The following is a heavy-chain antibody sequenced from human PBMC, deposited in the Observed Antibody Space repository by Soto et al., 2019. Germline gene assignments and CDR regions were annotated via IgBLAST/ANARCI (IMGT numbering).Heavy chain of an antibody. CDR1: GFTFSSYS. V-gene: IGHV3-23*01. J-gene: IGHJ4*02. CDR2: FRSGGDDDTT. CDR3: AKKVNSGSGSQFFDY. D-gene: IGHD3-10*01. Sequence: GPVKVSCAASGFTFSSYSMSWVRQAPGKGLEWVSGFRSGGDDDTTYYADSVRGRFTISRDNSKNTLFLQMNSLRAEDTAIYYCAKKVNSGSGSQFFDYWGQGTLVTVSS.